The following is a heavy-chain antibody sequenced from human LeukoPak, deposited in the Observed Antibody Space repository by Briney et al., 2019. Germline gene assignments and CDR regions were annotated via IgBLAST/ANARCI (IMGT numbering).Heavy chain of an antibody. CDR3: AKEGGLWFGGLFSRYVDF. CDR2: INPSGGST. V-gene: IGHV1-46*01. D-gene: IGHD3-10*01. J-gene: IGHJ4*02. CDR1: GYTFTSYY. Sequence: ASVKVSCKASGYTFTSYYMHWVRQAPGQGLEWMGIINPSGGSTSYAQKFQGRVTMTRDMSTSTVYMELSSLRSEDTALYYCAKEGGLWFGGLFSRYVDFWGQGTLVSVSS.